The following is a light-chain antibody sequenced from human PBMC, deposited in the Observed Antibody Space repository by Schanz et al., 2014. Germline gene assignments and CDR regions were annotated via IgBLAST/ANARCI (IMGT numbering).Light chain of an antibody. CDR2: DVS. J-gene: IGLJ1*01. V-gene: IGLV2-11*01. CDR1: GSDVGGYNY. CDR3: CSYAGGHTFGV. Sequence: QSALTQPRSVSGSPGQSVAISCTGTGSDVGGYNYVSWYQQHPGKAPKLMIYDVSKRPSGVPDRFSGSKSGNTASLTISGLQAEDEADYYCCSYAGGHTFGVFGTGTKVTVL.